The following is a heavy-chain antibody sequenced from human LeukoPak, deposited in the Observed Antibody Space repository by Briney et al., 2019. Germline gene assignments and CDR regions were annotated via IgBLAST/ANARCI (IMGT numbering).Heavy chain of an antibody. V-gene: IGHV4-39*01. D-gene: IGHD3-3*01. CDR2: IYYSGST. J-gene: IGHJ4*02. CDR3: ARHSRNYDFWSGYSDY. Sequence: SETLSPTCIVSGGSISSSSYYWGWIRQPPGKGLEWIGSIYYSGSTYYNPSLKSRVTISVDTSKNQFSLKLSSVTAADTAVYYCARHSRNYDFWSGYSDYWGQGTLVTVA. CDR1: GGSISSSSYY.